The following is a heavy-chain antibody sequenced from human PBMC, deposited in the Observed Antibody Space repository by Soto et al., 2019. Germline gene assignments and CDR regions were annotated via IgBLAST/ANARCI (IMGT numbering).Heavy chain of an antibody. CDR3: ARGEGGGGSTETN. D-gene: IGHD2-15*01. J-gene: IGHJ4*02. CDR2: ISSSSSYI. CDR1: GFTFSSYS. V-gene: IGHV3-21*01. Sequence: GGSLRLSCAASGFTFSSYSMNWVRQAPGKGLEWVSSISSSSSYIYYADSVKGRFTISRDNAKNSLYLQMNSLRAEDTAVYYCARGEGGGGSTETNWGQGTLVTVSS.